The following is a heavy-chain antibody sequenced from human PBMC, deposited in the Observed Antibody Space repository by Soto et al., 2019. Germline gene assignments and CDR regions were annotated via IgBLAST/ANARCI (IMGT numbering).Heavy chain of an antibody. CDR1: GGSISSYY. V-gene: IGHV4-59*12. J-gene: IGHJ4*02. D-gene: IGHD1-1*01. Sequence: SETLSLTCTVSGGSISSYYWSWIRQPPGKGLEWIGYIYYSGSTSYNPSLKGRVGILVDTSRNQFSLNLNSMTVADAAVYYCARWVEVSLDYFDSWGQGIPVTVSS. CDR3: ARWVEVSLDYFDS. CDR2: IYYSGST.